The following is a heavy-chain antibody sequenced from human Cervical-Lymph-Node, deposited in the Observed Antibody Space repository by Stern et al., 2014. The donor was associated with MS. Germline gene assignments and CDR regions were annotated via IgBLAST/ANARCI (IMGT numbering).Heavy chain of an antibody. CDR3: ARGGDCSGGSCYSYYYGMDV. CDR1: GGTFSSYA. Sequence: VQLVESGAEVKKPGSSVKVSCKASGGTFSSYAISWVRQAPGQGLEWMGGIIPIFGTANYAQKFQGRVTITADESTSTAYMELSSLRSEDTAVYYCARGGDCSGGSCYSYYYGMDVWGQGTTVTVSS. V-gene: IGHV1-69*01. D-gene: IGHD2-15*01. J-gene: IGHJ6*02. CDR2: IIPIFGTA.